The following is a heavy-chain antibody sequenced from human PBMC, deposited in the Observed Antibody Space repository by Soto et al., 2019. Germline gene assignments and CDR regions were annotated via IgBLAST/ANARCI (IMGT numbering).Heavy chain of an antibody. CDR2: ISYDGSNQ. CDR3: AKSSLPITWFDY. J-gene: IGHJ4*02. V-gene: IGHV3-30*18. Sequence: GGSLRLSCAASGFTFSPYTMHWVRQAPGKGLEWVALISYDGSNQYYADSVKGRFTISRDNSKNTLYLQMNSLRVEDTAVYYCAKSSLPITWFDYWGQGTLVTVSS. CDR1: GFTFSPYT. D-gene: IGHD3-10*01.